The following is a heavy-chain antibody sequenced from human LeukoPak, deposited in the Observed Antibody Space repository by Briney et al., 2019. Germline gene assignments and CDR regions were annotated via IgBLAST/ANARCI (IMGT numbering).Heavy chain of an antibody. J-gene: IGHJ3*02. V-gene: IGHV4-39*01. CDR2: IYYSGST. D-gene: IGHD5-18*01. Sequence: SETLSLTCTVSGGSISSSSYYWGWIRQPPGKGLEWIGSIYYSGSTYYNPSLKSRVTISADTSKNQFSLKLSSVTAADTAVYYCARQVDTAMVGDAFDIWGQGTMVTVSS. CDR3: ARQVDTAMVGDAFDI. CDR1: GGSISSSSYY.